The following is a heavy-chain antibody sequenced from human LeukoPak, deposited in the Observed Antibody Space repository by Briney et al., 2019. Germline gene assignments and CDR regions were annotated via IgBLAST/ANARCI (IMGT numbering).Heavy chain of an antibody. CDR3: ASGDGDYVDY. V-gene: IGHV4-31*03. CDR2: IYYSGST. D-gene: IGHD4-17*01. J-gene: IGHJ4*02. Sequence: SQTLSLTCTVSGGSISSGGYYWSWIRQHPGKSLEWIGYIYYSGSTYYNPSLKSRVTISVDTSKNQFSLKLSSVTAADTAVYYCASGDGDYVDYWGQGTLVTVSS. CDR1: GGSISSGGYY.